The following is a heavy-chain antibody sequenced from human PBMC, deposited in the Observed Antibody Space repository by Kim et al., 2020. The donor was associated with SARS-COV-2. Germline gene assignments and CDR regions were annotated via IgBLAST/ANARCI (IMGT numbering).Heavy chain of an antibody. CDR1: RFTFNNYW. V-gene: IGHV3-74*01. Sequence: GGSLRLSCAVSRFTFNNYWINWVRHAPGKGLVWVSRISSDGSITNYADSVKGRFTMSRDNAVNTLYLQMNSLRAEDTAVYYCARGFFRDGFDVWSQGTTVTVSS. CDR3: ARGFFRDGFDV. CDR2: ISSDGSIT. J-gene: IGHJ6*02. D-gene: IGHD3-10*01.